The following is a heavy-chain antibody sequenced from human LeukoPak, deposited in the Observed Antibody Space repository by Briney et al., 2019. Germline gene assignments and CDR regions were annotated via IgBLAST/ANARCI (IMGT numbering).Heavy chain of an antibody. J-gene: IGHJ4*02. CDR1: GFTATSIY. Sequence: GGSLRLSSAVYGFTATSIYMSWVRQAPGKGLEWGSVIYSGGSTNYADSVKGRFTISRDNSKNTLYLQMNSLRAEDTAVYYCARDLGGNGVFDYWGQGTLVTVSS. D-gene: IGHD4-23*01. CDR3: ARDLGGNGVFDY. CDR2: IYSGGST. V-gene: IGHV3-66*01.